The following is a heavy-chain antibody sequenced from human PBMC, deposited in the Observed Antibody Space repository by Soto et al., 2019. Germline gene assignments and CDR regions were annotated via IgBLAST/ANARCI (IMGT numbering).Heavy chain of an antibody. CDR2: ISAYNGNT. Sequence: ASVKVSCKASGYTFTSYGISWVRQAPGQGLEWMGWISAYNGNTNYAQKLQGRVTMTTDTSTSTAYMELRSLRSDDTAVYYCARDPSYYDILTGNPFDYWGQGTLVTVSS. CDR1: GYTFTSYG. D-gene: IGHD3-9*01. CDR3: ARDPSYYDILTGNPFDY. V-gene: IGHV1-18*04. J-gene: IGHJ4*02.